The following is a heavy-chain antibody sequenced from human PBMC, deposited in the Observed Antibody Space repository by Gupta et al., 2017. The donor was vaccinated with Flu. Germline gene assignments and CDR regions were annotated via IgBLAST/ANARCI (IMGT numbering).Heavy chain of an antibody. V-gene: IGHV3-30*18. CDR3: AKDGPWTASCPYYCYYMDV. D-gene: IGHD2-2*01. CDR2: IARDGMNK. Sequence: QMQLVESGGGVVQFGTSLRLSFASFGFTFSSYGMHWVRPASGKGLEWVADIARDGMNKDYADSVRGRFTISRDNSKNTLSLEMDSLRVEDTAVYYCAKDGPWTASCPYYCYYMDVWGKGTTVTVSS. J-gene: IGHJ6*03. CDR1: GFTFSSYG.